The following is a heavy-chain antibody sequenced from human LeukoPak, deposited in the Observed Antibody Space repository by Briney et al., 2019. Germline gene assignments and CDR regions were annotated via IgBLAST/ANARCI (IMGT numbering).Heavy chain of an antibody. CDR1: RFTFSSYA. J-gene: IGHJ4*02. V-gene: IGHV3-23*01. CDR2: ISGTGGST. CDR3: AKDDYDFWSGSPDY. D-gene: IGHD3-3*01. Sequence: GGSLRLSCAASRFTFSSYALSWVRQAPGKGLEWVSAISGTGGSTYYADSVKGRFTISRDNSKSTLYLQMNSLRAEDTAVYYCAKDDYDFWSGSPDYWGQGTLVTVSS.